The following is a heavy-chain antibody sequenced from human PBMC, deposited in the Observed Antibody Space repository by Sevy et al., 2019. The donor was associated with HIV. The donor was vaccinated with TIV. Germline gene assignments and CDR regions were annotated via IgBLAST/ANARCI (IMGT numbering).Heavy chain of an antibody. CDR3: ATRKGYYDGSGYYDY. J-gene: IGHJ4*02. D-gene: IGHD3-22*01. CDR1: GGSISGYY. V-gene: IGHV4-59*01. CDR2: MYYTGST. Sequence: SETLSLTCTVSGGSISGYYWSWIRQPPGKGLEYIGYMYYTGSTNYNPSLKSRVTISVDTSKNQFSLQLSSVTAADTAVYYCATRKGYYDGSGYYDYWGQGILVTVSS.